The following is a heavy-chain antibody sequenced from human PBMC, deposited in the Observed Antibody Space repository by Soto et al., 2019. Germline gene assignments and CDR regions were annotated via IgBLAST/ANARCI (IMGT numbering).Heavy chain of an antibody. D-gene: IGHD6-19*01. CDR1: GFTFSNYW. CDR2: INSDGSNT. V-gene: IGHV3-74*01. Sequence: GGSLRLSCSASGFTFSNYWMHWVRQVPGKGLVWVSLINSDGSNTNYADSVKGRFTISRDNAKNTLYLQMNSLRDEDTAVYSCVRDWGFNGWYGNGWFDHWGQGTMVTVSS. J-gene: IGHJ5*02. CDR3: VRDWGFNGWYGNGWFDH.